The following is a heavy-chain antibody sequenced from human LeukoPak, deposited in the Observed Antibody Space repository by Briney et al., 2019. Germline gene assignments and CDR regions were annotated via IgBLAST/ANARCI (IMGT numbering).Heavy chain of an antibody. J-gene: IGHJ5*02. D-gene: IGHD2-21*01. V-gene: IGHV3-23*01. CDR1: GFTFSSYA. Sequence: PGGSLRLSCAASGFTFSSYAMSWDRQAPGKGLEWVSAISGSGGSTYYADSVKGRFTISRDNSKNTLYLQMNSLRAEDTAVYYCAKDRVNIVVVQRNLDWFDPWGQGTLVTVSS. CDR3: AKDRVNIVVVQRNLDWFDP. CDR2: ISGSGGST.